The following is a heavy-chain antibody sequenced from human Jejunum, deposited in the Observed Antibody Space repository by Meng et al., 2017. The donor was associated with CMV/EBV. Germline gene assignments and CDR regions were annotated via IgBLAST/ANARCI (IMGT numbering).Heavy chain of an antibody. D-gene: IGHD3-10*01. V-gene: IGHV4-59*01. CDR3: ARDPGGHHGGLDV. CDR2: ISCSGGS. J-gene: IGHJ6*02. CDR1: GDSISSYF. Sequence: VSGDSISSYFWNWIRQPPGKGLEWIGHISCSGGSNYNPSLKSRVTISVDTSESQFSLKLSSVTAADTAMYYCARDPGGHHGGLDVWGQGTTVTVSS.